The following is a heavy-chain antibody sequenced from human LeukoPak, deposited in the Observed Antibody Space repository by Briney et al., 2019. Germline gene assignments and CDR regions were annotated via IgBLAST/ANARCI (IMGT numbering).Heavy chain of an antibody. V-gene: IGHV3-30*18. CDR1: GFTFSSYG. Sequence: PGRSLRLSCVASGFTFSSYGMHWVRQAPGKGLEWVAGISYDGSDKYYADSVKGRFTISRDNSKNTLYLQMNSLRAEDTAVYYCAKDQWVTMVRGVILAFDIWGQGTMVTVSS. CDR3: AKDQWVTMVRGVILAFDI. J-gene: IGHJ3*02. CDR2: ISYDGSDK. D-gene: IGHD3-10*01.